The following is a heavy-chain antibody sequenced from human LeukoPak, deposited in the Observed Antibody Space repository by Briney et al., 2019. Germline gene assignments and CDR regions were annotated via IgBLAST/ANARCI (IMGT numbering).Heavy chain of an antibody. J-gene: IGHJ5*02. D-gene: IGHD1-26*01. Sequence: GGSLRLSCAASGFTFDDYGMSWVRQAPGKGLEWVSGINWNGGSTGYADSVKGRFTISRDNAKNSLYLQMNSLRAEDTALYHCARDLSGSYYDRRFDPWGQGTLVTVSS. CDR3: ARDLSGSYYDRRFDP. CDR1: GFTFDDYG. CDR2: INWNGGST. V-gene: IGHV3-20*01.